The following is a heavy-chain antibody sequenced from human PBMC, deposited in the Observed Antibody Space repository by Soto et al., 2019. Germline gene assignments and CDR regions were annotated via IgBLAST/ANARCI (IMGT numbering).Heavy chain of an antibody. V-gene: IGHV4-39*01. Sequence: QLQLQESGPGLVKPSETLSLTCNVSGVSISDTSYYWGWIRQPPGKGLEWIGTIYFNGNTFCNPSLKSRLTISVDTSKNQISLRLTSVTATDTAVYYCARQGSYWGQGTLVAVSS. J-gene: IGHJ4*02. CDR3: ARQGSY. CDR1: GVSISDTSYY. CDR2: IYFNGNT.